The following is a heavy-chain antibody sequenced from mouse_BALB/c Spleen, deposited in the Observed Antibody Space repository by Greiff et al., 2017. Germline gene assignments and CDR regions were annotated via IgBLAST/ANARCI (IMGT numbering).Heavy chain of an antibody. CDR1: GYTFTSYY. CDR3: ARSEGPDY. D-gene: IGHD3-3*01. Sequence: QVQLQQSGPELVKPGASVRISCKASGYTFTSYYIHWVKQRPGQGLEWIGWIYPGNVNTKNNEKFKGKATLTADKSSSTAYMQLSSLTSEDSAVYFCARSEGPDYWGQGTTLTVSS. V-gene: IGHV1S56*01. CDR2: IYPGNVNT. J-gene: IGHJ2*01.